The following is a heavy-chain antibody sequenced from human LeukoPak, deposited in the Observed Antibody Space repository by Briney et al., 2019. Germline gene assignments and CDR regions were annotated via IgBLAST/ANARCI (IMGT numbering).Heavy chain of an antibody. CDR2: MNPNSGNT. CDR3: ASMRDGYNWAANY. J-gene: IGHJ4*02. CDR1: GYTFTSYD. Sequence: ASVKVSCKASGYTFTSYDINWVRQATGQGLERMGWMNPNSGNTGYAQKFQGRVTMTRNTSISTAYMELSSLRSEDTAVYYCASMRDGYNWAANYWGQGTLVTVSS. V-gene: IGHV1-8*01. D-gene: IGHD5-24*01.